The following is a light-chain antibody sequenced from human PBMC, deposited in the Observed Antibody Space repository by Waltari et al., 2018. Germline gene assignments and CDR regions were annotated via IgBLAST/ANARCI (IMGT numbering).Light chain of an antibody. CDR1: SRDIGTYDL. J-gene: IGLJ2*01. CDR2: EVN. V-gene: IGLV2-23*02. CDR3: CSYAGRVV. Sequence: QSALTQPASVSGSPGQSITISCTGTSRDIGTYDLVSWYQQYPGKAPKLMISEVNKRPCGRSHRFSGGKSGNTASLTMSGVQAEDEADYYCCSYAGRVVFGGGTKLTVL.